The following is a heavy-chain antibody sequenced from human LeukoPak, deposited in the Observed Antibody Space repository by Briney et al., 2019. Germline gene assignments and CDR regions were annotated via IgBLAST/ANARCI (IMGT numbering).Heavy chain of an antibody. CDR3: PRVPIDFCSGYYLGARYRKYYFDY. V-gene: IGHV1-18*01. CDR1: GYILSSYG. D-gene: IGHD3-3*01. Sequence: ASVKVSCKASGYILSSYGISWVRQAPGQGLEWMGWISAYNGNTKFVQKFQGRVIMTTDTSTSTAYMELRSLRCDDTAVYYCPRVPIDFCSGYYLGARYRKYYFDYWGQGTLVTVSA. J-gene: IGHJ4*02. CDR2: ISAYNGNT.